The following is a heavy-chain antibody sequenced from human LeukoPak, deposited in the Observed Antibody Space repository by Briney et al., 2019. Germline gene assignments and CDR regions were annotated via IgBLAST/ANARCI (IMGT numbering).Heavy chain of an antibody. J-gene: IGHJ6*02. D-gene: IGHD2-2*02. CDR3: ARDWLVVVPAATPLYYYYGMDV. CDR2: INPNSGGT. CDR1: GYTFTGYY. Sequence: ASVKVSCKASGYTFTGYYMHWVRQAPGQGLEWMGWINPNSGGTNYAQKFQGRVTMTRDTSISTAYMELSRLRSDDTAVYYCARDWLVVVPAATPLYYYYGMDVWGQGTTVTVSS. V-gene: IGHV1-2*02.